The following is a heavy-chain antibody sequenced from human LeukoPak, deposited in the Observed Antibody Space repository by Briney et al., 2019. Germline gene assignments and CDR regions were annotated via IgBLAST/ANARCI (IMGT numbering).Heavy chain of an antibody. CDR3: TRGGYCSSTSCYVFDY. V-gene: IGHV3-49*03. CDR2: IRSKAYGGTT. Sequence: GGSLRLSCTASGFTFGDYAMSWFRQAPGKGLEWVGFIRSKAYGGTTEYAASVKGRFTISRDDSKSIAYLQMSSLKTEDTAVYYCTRGGYCSSTSCYVFDYWGQGTLVTVSS. J-gene: IGHJ4*02. CDR1: GFTFGDYA. D-gene: IGHD2-2*01.